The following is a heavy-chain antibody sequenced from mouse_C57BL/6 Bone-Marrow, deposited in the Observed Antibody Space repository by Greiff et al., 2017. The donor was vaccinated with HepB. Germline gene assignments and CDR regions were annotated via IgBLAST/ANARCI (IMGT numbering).Heavy chain of an antibody. J-gene: IGHJ2*01. V-gene: IGHV1-26*01. CDR2: INPNKGGI. CDR1: GYTSTNYY. Sequence: EVQLQQSGPELVKPGASVKISCKAFGYTSTNYYRNWGKQRHGRGLEWIGDINPNKGGISYNQKFKGKATLTVDKSSSTAYMELRSLTSEDSAVYYCARGTAYWGQGTTLTVSS. D-gene: IGHD1-2*01. CDR3: ARGTAY.